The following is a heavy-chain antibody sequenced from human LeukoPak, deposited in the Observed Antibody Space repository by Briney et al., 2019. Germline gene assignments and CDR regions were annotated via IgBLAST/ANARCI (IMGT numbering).Heavy chain of an antibody. CDR1: GLTFSGSA. Sequence: GGFLRLSCAASGLTFSGSAMHWVRQASGKGLEWVGRIRSKANSYATAYAASVKGRFTISRDDSKNTAYLQMHSLKTEDTAVYYCTRGSGNYTYYMDVWGKGTTVTVSS. CDR3: TRGSGNYTYYMDV. V-gene: IGHV3-73*01. J-gene: IGHJ6*03. D-gene: IGHD6-19*01. CDR2: IRSKANSYAT.